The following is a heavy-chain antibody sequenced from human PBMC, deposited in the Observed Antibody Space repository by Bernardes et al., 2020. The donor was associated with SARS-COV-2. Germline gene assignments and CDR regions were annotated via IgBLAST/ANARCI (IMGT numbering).Heavy chain of an antibody. V-gene: IGHV3-73*01. CDR1: GFIFSDSA. CDR2: IRSKANSHAT. CDR3: TTRTVLNSEDNFDH. D-gene: IGHD2-15*01. Sequence: GGSLRLSCAASGFIFSDSAMHWVRQASGKGLEWVGRIRSKANSHATSYAASLKGRFTISRDDSKNTAYLQMNSLKTEDTAVYYCTTRTVLNSEDNFDHWGQGTLVTVSS. J-gene: IGHJ4*02.